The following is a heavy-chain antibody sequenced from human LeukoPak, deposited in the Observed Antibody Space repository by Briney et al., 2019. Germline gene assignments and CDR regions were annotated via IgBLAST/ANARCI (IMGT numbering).Heavy chain of an antibody. V-gene: IGHV4-34*01. CDR1: SGSFSGYY. Sequence: TSETLSLTCAVYSGSFSGYYWSWIRQPPGKGLEWIGEINHSGSTNYNPSLKSRVTISVDTSKNQFSLKLSSVTAADTAVYYCASRWGHNWFDPWGQGTLVTVSS. D-gene: IGHD7-27*01. CDR3: ASRWGHNWFDP. CDR2: INHSGST. J-gene: IGHJ5*02.